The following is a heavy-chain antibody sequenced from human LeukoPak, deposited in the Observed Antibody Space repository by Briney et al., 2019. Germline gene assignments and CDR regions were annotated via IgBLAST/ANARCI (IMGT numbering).Heavy chain of an antibody. CDR3: TTDQDDSYGLPY. J-gene: IGHJ4*02. V-gene: IGHV3-15*01. CDR1: GFTFSNAW. D-gene: IGHD5-18*01. Sequence: PGGSLRLSCAASGFTFSNAWMSWVRQAPGKGLEWVGRIKSKTDGGTTDYAAPVRGRFTISRDDSKNTLYLQMNSLKTEDTAVYYCTTDQDDSYGLPYWGQGTLVTVSS. CDR2: IKSKTDGGTT.